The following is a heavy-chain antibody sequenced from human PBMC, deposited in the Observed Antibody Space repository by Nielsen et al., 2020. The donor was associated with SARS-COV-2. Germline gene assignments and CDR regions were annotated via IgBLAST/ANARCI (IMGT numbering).Heavy chain of an antibody. CDR2: IRSSSSYT. CDR1: GFTFSDYY. J-gene: IGHJ4*02. V-gene: IGHV3-11*05. CDR3: AREGRNLPLNY. Sequence: GESLKISCAASGFTFSDYYMSWIRQAPGKGLELVSYIRSSSSYTNYADSVKGRFTISRDNAKNSLYLQMNALRAEDTAVYYCAREGRNLPLNYWGQGTLVTVSS.